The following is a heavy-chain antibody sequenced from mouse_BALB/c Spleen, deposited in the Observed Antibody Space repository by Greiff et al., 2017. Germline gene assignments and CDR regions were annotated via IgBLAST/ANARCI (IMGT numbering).Heavy chain of an antibody. J-gene: IGHJ2*01. Sequence: EVKLQESGPGLVKPSQSLSLTCSVTGYSITSGYYWNWIRQFPGNKLEWMGYISYDGSNNYNPSLKNRISITRDTSKNQFFLKLNSVTTEDTATYYCARDETTVDYWGQGTTLTVSS. V-gene: IGHV3-6*02. CDR3: ARDETTVDY. CDR1: GYSITSGYY. D-gene: IGHD1-1*01. CDR2: ISYDGSN.